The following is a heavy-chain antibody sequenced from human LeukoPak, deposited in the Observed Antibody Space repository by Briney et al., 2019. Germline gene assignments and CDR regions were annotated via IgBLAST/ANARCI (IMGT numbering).Heavy chain of an antibody. CDR2: MNPNSGNT. D-gene: IGHD2-2*01. CDR1: GYTFTSCD. CDR3: ARTDIVVVPAASDAFDI. V-gene: IGHV1-8*01. J-gene: IGHJ3*02. Sequence: GASVKVSCKASGYTFTSCDINWVRQATGQGLEWMGWMNPNSGNTGYAQKFQGRVTMTRNTSISTAYMELSSLRSEDTAVYYCARTDIVVVPAASDAFDIWGQGTMVTVSS.